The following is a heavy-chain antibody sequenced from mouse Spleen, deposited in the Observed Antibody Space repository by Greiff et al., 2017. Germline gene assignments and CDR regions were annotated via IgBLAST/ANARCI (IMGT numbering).Heavy chain of an antibody. J-gene: IGHJ1*01. V-gene: IGHV1-85*01. D-gene: IGHD4-1*02. CDR3: ARPSTGTGRYFDV. CDR2: IFPGDGST. CDR1: GYTFTSYD. Sequence: VQLQQSGAELVKPGASVKLSCKASGYTFTSYDINWVRQRPEQGLEWIGWIFPGDGSTKYNEKFKGKATLTTDKSSSTAYMQLSRLTSEDSAVYFCARPSTGTGRYFDVWGAGTTVTVSS.